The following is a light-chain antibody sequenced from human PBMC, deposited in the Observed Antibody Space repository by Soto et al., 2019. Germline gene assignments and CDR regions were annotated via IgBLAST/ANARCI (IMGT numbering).Light chain of an antibody. CDR3: CSYAGGNFWV. J-gene: IGLJ3*02. V-gene: IGLV2-23*01. CDR2: EHY. CDR1: SSDVGSYNL. Sequence: QSALTQPASVSGSPGQSITISYTGSSSDVGSYNLVSWYQQHPGKAPKLIIYEHYKRPSGVSNRFSGSKSGNTASLTIAGLQAGDEADYYCCSYAGGNFWVFGGGTKLTVL.